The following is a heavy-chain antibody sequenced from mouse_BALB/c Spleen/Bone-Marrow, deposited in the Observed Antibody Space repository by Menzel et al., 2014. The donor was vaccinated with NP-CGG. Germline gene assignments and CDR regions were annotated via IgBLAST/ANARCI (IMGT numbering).Heavy chain of an antibody. V-gene: IGHV7-3*02. CDR1: GFTFTDYY. Sequence: EVKLVESGGGLVQPGGSLRLSCATSGFTFTDYYMSWVRQPPGKALEWLGFISNKANGYTTEYSASVKGRFTISRDNSQSILYLQMNTLRAEDSATYYCARDGYDDYWGQGTTLTVSS. J-gene: IGHJ2*01. CDR2: ISNKANGYTT. CDR3: ARDGYDDY. D-gene: IGHD2-2*01.